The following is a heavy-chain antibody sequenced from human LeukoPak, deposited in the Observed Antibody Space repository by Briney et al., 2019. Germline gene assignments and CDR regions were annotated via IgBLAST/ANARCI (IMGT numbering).Heavy chain of an antibody. CDR3: ARGGNYDYVWGSYRSNWFDP. Sequence: EASVKVSCKASGYTFTGYYMHWVRQAPGQGLEWMGWINPNSGGTNYAQKFQGRVTMTRDTSISTAYMELSRLRSDDTAVYYCARGGNYDYVWGSYRSNWFDPWGQGTLVTVSS. J-gene: IGHJ5*02. D-gene: IGHD3-16*02. V-gene: IGHV1-2*02. CDR2: INPNSGGT. CDR1: GYTFTGYY.